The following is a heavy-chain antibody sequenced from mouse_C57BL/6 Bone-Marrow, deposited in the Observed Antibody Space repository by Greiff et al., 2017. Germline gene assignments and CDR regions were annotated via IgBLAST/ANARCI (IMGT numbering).Heavy chain of an antibody. Sequence: VQLQQSGAELVRPGTSVKVSCKASGYAFTNYLMEWVKQRPGQGLEWIGVINPGSGGTNYNEKFTGKATLTADKSSSTVDMQQSSLTSEDFAVYFCARLNYGSSYASFAYWGQGTLVTVSA. CDR3: ARLNYGSSYASFAY. D-gene: IGHD1-1*01. V-gene: IGHV1-54*01. J-gene: IGHJ3*01. CDR1: GYAFTNYL. CDR2: INPGSGGT.